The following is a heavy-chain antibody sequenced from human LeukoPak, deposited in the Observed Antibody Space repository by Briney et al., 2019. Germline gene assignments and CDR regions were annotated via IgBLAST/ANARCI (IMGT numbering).Heavy chain of an antibody. Sequence: PSETLSLTCAVSGYSISSGYYWSWIRQPAGKGLEWIGRIYTSGSTNYNPSLKSRVTMSVDTSKNQFSLKLSSVTAADTAVYYCATNWNLDAFDIWGQGTMVTVSS. D-gene: IGHD1-1*01. CDR1: GYSISSGYY. CDR3: ATNWNLDAFDI. CDR2: IYTSGST. J-gene: IGHJ3*02. V-gene: IGHV4-61*02.